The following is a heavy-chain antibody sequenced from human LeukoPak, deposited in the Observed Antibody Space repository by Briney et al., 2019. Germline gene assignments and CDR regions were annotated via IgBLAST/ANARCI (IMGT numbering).Heavy chain of an antibody. V-gene: IGHV3-13*01. D-gene: IGHD5-24*01. J-gene: IGHJ4*02. CDR2: LDTAGDT. CDR1: GFILSNYA. Sequence: GGSLRLSCAASGFILSNYAMHWVRQPAGKGLEWVSALDTAGDTFYPGSVKGRFTISRDNAKKSLFLQMSSLRAEDTAIYYCARQSTPHGNFDYWGQGTPVTVSS. CDR3: ARQSTPHGNFDY.